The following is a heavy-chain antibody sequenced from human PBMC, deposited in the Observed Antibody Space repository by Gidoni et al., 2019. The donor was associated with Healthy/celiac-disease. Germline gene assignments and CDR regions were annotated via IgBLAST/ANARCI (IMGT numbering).Heavy chain of an antibody. CDR3: ARVSDYGDYDY. D-gene: IGHD4-17*01. V-gene: IGHV3-30*04. Sequence: QVQLVESGGGVVQPGRSLRRSCAASGFTCSSYAMHCVRRAPGKGLEWVAVISYEGSNKYYADSVKGRFTISRDNSKNTLYLQMNSLRAEDTAVYYCARVSDYGDYDYWGQGTLVTVSS. J-gene: IGHJ4*02. CDR2: ISYEGSNK. CDR1: GFTCSSYA.